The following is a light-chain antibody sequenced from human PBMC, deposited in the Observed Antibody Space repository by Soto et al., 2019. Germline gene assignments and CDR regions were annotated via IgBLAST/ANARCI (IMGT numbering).Light chain of an antibody. CDR1: QNINNY. CDR3: QQANSFPIT. Sequence: DIQMTQSPSSLSASVGDRVTITCQASQNINNYLNWYQQKPGRAPKLLIYDASNLEAGVPSRFSGSGSGTDFTLTISSVQPEDFATYRCQQANSFPITFGQGTRLEI. J-gene: IGKJ5*01. V-gene: IGKV1-33*01. CDR2: DAS.